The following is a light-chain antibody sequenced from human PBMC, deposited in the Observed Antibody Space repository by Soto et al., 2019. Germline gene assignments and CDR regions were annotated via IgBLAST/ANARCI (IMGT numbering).Light chain of an antibody. CDR3: QQSYSAPLT. V-gene: IGKV1-39*01. CDR2: AAS. CDR1: QSISTY. J-gene: IGKJ4*01. Sequence: DIQMTQSPSSLSASVGDRVTISCRASQSISTYLNWYQQKPGQAPRLLIYAASSLQSGVPSRFSGSGSGTDFTPTISSLQPEDFATYHCQQSYSAPLTFGGGTKVEI.